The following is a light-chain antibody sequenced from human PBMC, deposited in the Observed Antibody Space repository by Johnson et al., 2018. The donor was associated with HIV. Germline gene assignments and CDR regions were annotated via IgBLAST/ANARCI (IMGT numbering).Light chain of an antibody. CDR2: DTD. V-gene: IGLV1-51*01. J-gene: IGLJ1*01. CDR3: GTWDSSLSAFYV. Sequence: VLTQPPSVSAAPGQTVTIPCSGNSSNIGNNSVSWCQRLPGTAPKLLIHDTDERPPGIPDRFSGSKSGTSATLGITGLLTGDEAAYHCGTWDSSLSAFYVFGTGTKVTVL. CDR1: SSNIGNNS.